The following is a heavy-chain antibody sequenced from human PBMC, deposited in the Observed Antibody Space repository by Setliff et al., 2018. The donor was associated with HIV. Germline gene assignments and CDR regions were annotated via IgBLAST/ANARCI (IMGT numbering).Heavy chain of an antibody. CDR2: IHISGAN. Sequence: PSETLSLTCTVSGGSTSSGSYYWSWIRQPAGKGLEYIGRIHISGANNYNPSLASRLTISVDKSKNQFSLKLNSVTAADTAVYYCARTLAAAGPGYYYSYYMDVWGKGTTVTVSS. V-gene: IGHV4-61*02. D-gene: IGHD6-13*01. CDR1: GGSTSSGSYY. J-gene: IGHJ6*03. CDR3: ARTLAAAGPGYYYSYYMDV.